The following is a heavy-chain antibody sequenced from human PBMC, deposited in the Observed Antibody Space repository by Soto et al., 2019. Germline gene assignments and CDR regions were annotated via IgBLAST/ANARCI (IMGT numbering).Heavy chain of an antibody. J-gene: IGHJ6*02. CDR1: GFSLSTSGVG. CDR2: IYWDGDK. V-gene: IGHV2-5*02. D-gene: IGHD2-15*01. Sequence: QITLKESGPTLVKPTQTLTVTCTFSGFSLSTSGVGVAWIRQPPGKALEWLALIYWDGDKRYSPFLKSRLTITKDTSENQVVLTLTNMDPVDTATYYWAHKGGRGAGMDVWGQGTTVTVSS. CDR3: AHKGGRGAGMDV.